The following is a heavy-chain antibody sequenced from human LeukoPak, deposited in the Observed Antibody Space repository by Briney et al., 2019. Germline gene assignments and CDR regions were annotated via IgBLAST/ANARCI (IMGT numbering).Heavy chain of an antibody. CDR1: GGSFSGYY. CDR2: INHSGST. Sequence: SETLSLTCAVYGGSFSGYYWSWIRQPPGKGLEWIGEINHSGSTNYNPSLKSRVTISVDTSKNQFSLKLSSVTAADTAVYYCARCIKEDYDYVWGSYRKISYYFDYWGQGTLVTVSS. CDR3: ARCIKEDYDYVWGSYRKISYYFDY. D-gene: IGHD3-16*02. J-gene: IGHJ4*02. V-gene: IGHV4-34*01.